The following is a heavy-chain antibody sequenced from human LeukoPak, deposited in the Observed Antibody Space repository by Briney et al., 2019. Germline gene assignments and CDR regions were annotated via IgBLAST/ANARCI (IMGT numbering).Heavy chain of an antibody. CDR2: ISANSGSA. D-gene: IGHD2-15*01. Sequence: ASVNVSCQASGYTLSKHCISWVRQAPGQGREWMGWISANSGSANYAQKFQGRVTMNTDTFTSTAYMDLRRLRSDDTAVYYCARVGGYYFPSDYWGQGTLVSVPS. V-gene: IGHV1-18*01. CDR1: GYTLSKHC. J-gene: IGHJ4*02. CDR3: ARVGGYYFPSDY.